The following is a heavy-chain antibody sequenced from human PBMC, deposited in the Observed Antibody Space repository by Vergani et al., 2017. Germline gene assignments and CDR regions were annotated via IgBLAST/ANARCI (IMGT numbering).Heavy chain of an antibody. CDR3: ASGVVHGVYGMDV. D-gene: IGHD3-3*01. CDR2: IIPILGIA. Sequence: QVQLVQSGAEVKKPGSSVTVSCTPSPCPFCPXPLRSLRPPPAQGLEFLGWIIPILGIANYAQKFQGRVTITADKATSTAYMELSSLRSEDTAVYYCASGVVHGVYGMDVWGQGTTVTVSS. J-gene: IGHJ6*02. CDR1: PCPFCPXP. V-gene: IGHV1-69*02.